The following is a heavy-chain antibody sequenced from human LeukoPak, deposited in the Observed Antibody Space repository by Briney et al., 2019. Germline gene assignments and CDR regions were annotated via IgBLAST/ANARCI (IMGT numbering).Heavy chain of an antibody. J-gene: IGHJ6*02. CDR2: MSGGGGST. V-gene: IGHV3-23*01. CDR1: GFTFSSYA. D-gene: IGHD4-17*01. Sequence: GGSLRLSCAASGFTFSSYAMSWVRQAPGKGLEWVSSMSGGGGSTYYADSVKGRFTISRDDSKNTLYLQMNSLRAEDTAVYYCARVRYGELDVWGQGTTVAVSS. CDR3: ARVRYGELDV.